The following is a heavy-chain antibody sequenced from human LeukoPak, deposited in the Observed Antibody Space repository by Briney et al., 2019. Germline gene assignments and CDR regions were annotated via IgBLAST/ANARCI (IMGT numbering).Heavy chain of an antibody. CDR3: ARLRYYDYVWGSYRPEGYFDY. J-gene: IGHJ4*02. V-gene: IGHV4-34*01. CDR2: INHSGST. CDR1: GGSFSGYY. Sequence: SETLSLTCAVYGGSFSGYYWSWIRQPPGKGLEWIGKINHSGSTNYNPSLKSQVTISVDTSKNQFSLKLSSVTAADTAVYYCARLRYYDYVWGSYRPEGYFDYWGQGTLVTVSS. D-gene: IGHD3-16*02.